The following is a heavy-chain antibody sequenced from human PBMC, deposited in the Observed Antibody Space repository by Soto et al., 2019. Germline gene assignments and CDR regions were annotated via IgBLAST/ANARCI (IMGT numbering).Heavy chain of an antibody. Sequence: ASVKVSCKASGGTFSNYGISWVRQAPGQGLEWMGGSIPIFGTANYAQKFQGRVTITADRSTNTAYMELSSLTSEDTAVYYCVRESHEIVAVPATVMGPFTWFDPWGQGTLVTVSS. V-gene: IGHV1-69*06. CDR2: SIPIFGTA. CDR3: VRESHEIVAVPATVMGPFTWFDP. J-gene: IGHJ5*02. CDR1: GGTFSNYG. D-gene: IGHD2-2*01.